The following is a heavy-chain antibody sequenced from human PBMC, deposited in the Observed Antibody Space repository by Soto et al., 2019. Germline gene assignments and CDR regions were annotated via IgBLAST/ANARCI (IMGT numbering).Heavy chain of an antibody. CDR1: GGSISSSSYY. D-gene: IGHD6-6*01. J-gene: IGHJ4*02. CDR2: IYYSGNT. V-gene: IGHV4-39*01. Sequence: SETLSLTCTVSGGSISSSSYYWGWIRQPPGKGLEWIGSIYYSGNTYYNPSLKSRVTISVDTSKNQFSLRLSSVTAADTAVYYCARHVAARGPPLIDYWGQGTLVTVSS. CDR3: ARHVAARGPPLIDY.